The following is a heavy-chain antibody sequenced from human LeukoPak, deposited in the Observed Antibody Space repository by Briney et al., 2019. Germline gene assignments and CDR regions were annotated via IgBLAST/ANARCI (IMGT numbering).Heavy chain of an antibody. V-gene: IGHV3-15*01. Sequence: GESLRLSCGASGISFSDAWMSWVRQAPGKGLEWIGRIKTKTSGGTTDYIAPVKGRFTISRDDSKNMLYLQMSSLKTEDTAVYYCTTISAIFGVVIPDYWGQGTLVTVSS. J-gene: IGHJ4*02. CDR1: GISFSDAW. CDR2: IKTKTSGGTT. CDR3: TTISAIFGVVIPDY. D-gene: IGHD3-3*01.